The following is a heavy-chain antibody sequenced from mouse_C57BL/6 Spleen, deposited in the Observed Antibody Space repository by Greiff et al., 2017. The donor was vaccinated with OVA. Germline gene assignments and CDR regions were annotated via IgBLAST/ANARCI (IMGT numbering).Heavy chain of an antibody. V-gene: IGHV2-2*01. CDR2: IWSGGST. J-gene: IGHJ4*01. Sequence: QVQLKQSGPGLVQPSQSLSITCTVSGFSFTSYGVHWVRQSPGKGLEWLGVIWSGGSTDYNAAFISRLSISKDNSKSQVFFKMNSLQADDTAIYYCARTRADSSHYYAMDYWGQGTSVTVSS. D-gene: IGHD1-1*01. CDR1: GFSFTSYG. CDR3: ARTRADSSHYYAMDY.